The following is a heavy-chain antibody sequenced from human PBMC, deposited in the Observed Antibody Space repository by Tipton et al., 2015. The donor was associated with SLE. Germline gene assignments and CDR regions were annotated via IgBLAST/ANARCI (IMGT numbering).Heavy chain of an antibody. D-gene: IGHD5-24*01. CDR3: TRDRGGYNLDAFDI. J-gene: IGHJ3*02. CDR1: GGSISSGGYF. CDR2: IYHSGNT. V-gene: IGHV4-31*03. Sequence: SLRLSCSVSGGSISSGGYFWSWIRQHPGKGLEWIGYIYHSGNTYYNPSLKSRLTISVDTSKNQFSLKLTSVTAADTAVYYCTRDRGGYNLDAFDIWGQGTMVTVSS.